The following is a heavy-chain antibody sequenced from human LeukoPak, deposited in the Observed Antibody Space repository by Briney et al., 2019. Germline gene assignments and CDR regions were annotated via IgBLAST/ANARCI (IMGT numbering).Heavy chain of an antibody. CDR3: AKVTSGYDTRDY. D-gene: IGHD5-12*01. V-gene: IGHV3-23*01. CDR1: GFTFSSYA. CDR2: IGGSGGST. Sequence: GGSLRLSCAASGFTFSSYAMSWVRQAPGKGLEWVSAIGGSGGSTYYTDSVEGRFTISRDNSKNTLYLQMNSLRAEDTAVYYCAKVTSGYDTRDYWGQGTLVTVSS. J-gene: IGHJ4*02.